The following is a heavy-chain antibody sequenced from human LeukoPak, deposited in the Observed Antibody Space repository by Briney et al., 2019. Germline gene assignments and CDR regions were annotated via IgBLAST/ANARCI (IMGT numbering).Heavy chain of an antibody. CDR3: AKDHRLGVVIMRRDAFDI. D-gene: IGHD3-3*01. CDR1: GFTFSSYV. J-gene: IGHJ3*02. Sequence: GGSLRLSCAASGFTFSSYVMSWVRQAPGKGLEWVSGISGIGDTTYSADSVKGRFTISRDNSKNTLYLQMNSLRAEDTAVYYCAKDHRLGVVIMRRDAFDIWGQGTMVTVSS. CDR2: ISGIGDTT. V-gene: IGHV3-23*01.